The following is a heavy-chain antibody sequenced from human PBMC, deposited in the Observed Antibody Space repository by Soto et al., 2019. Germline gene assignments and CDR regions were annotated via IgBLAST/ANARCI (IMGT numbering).Heavy chain of an antibody. Sequence: GASVKVSCKASGGTFSSYAISWVRQAPGQGLEWMGGIIPIFGTANYAQKFQGRVTITADESTSTAYMELSSLRSEDTAVYYCARDWSGSYVEYYYYGMDVWGQGTTVTVSS. J-gene: IGHJ6*02. V-gene: IGHV1-69*13. CDR3: ARDWSGSYVEYYYYGMDV. D-gene: IGHD1-26*01. CDR2: IIPIFGTA. CDR1: GGTFSSYA.